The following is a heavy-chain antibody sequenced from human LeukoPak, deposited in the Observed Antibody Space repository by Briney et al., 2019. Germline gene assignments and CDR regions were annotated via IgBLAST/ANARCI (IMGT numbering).Heavy chain of an antibody. J-gene: IGHJ4*02. CDR3: ARYHRGSYYFDY. V-gene: IGHV4-59*01. CDR2: IYYGGST. Sequence: SETLSLTCTVSGGSISSYYWSWIRQPPGKGLEWIGYIYYGGSTSYNPSLKSRVTILVDTSKNQLSLKLSSVTAADTAVYYCARYHRGSYYFDYWGQRTLVTVSS. D-gene: IGHD1-26*01. CDR1: GGSISSYY.